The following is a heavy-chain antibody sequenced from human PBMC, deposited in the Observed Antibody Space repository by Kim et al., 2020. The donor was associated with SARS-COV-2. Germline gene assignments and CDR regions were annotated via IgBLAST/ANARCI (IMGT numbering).Heavy chain of an antibody. CDR1: GFTFTSYA. D-gene: IGHD3-10*01. Sequence: GGSLRLSCAASGFTFTSYAMTWVRQAPGKGLEWVSTISGSAYYTYYADSVKGRFTISRDNSKSTLYLQMNNLRAEDTAIFYCAQFRFIDGSRGYDRALD. CDR3: AQFRFIDGSRGYDRALD. V-gene: IGHV3-23*01. J-gene: IGHJ4*01. CDR2: ISGSAYYT.